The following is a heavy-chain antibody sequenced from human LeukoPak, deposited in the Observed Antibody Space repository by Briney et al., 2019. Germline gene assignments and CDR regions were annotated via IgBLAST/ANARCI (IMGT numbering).Heavy chain of an antibody. J-gene: IGHJ5*02. D-gene: IGHD3-10*01. CDR3: AKEGDRGYYGSHWFDP. Sequence: GGSLRLSCAASGFTFSSYGMHGVREAPGKGLEWGAFKRYDGSNKYYADSVKGRFTISRDNSKNTLYLQMNSLRAEDTAVYYCAKEGDRGYYGSHWFDPWGQGTLVTVSS. CDR2: KRYDGSNK. V-gene: IGHV3-30*02. CDR1: GFTFSSYG.